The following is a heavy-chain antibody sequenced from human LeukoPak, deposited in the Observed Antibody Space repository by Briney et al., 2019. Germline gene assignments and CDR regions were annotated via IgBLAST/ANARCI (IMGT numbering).Heavy chain of an antibody. J-gene: IGHJ5*02. Sequence: ASVKVSCKASGYTFTAYYMHWVRQGPGQGLELMGWIDPNSGATDSAQKFQGRVTVTRDTSINTVYMELSRLTSDDTAVYYCARGRASLTAWFVPWGQGTLVTVSS. D-gene: IGHD1-20*01. CDR2: IDPNSGAT. CDR3: ARGRASLTAWFVP. CDR1: GYTFTAYY. V-gene: IGHV1-2*02.